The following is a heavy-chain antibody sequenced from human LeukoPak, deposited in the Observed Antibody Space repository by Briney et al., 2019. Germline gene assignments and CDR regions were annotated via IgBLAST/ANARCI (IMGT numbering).Heavy chain of an antibody. Sequence: SGTLSLTCAVSGGSISSSNWWSWVRQPPGKGLEWIGEIYHSGSTNYNPSLKSRVTISVDTSKNQFSLKLSSVTAADTAVYYCAREVLLWFGFDPWGQGTLVTVSS. V-gene: IGHV4-4*02. J-gene: IGHJ5*02. D-gene: IGHD3-10*01. CDR3: AREVLLWFGFDP. CDR1: GGSISSSNW. CDR2: IYHSGST.